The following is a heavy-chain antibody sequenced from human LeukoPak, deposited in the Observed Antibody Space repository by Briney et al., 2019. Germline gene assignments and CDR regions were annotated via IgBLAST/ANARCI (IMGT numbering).Heavy chain of an antibody. V-gene: IGHV4-39*07. CDR2: IYYSGYT. Sequence: PSETLSLTCTVSGGSISSSNSYWGWIRQPPGKGLEWIGSIYYSGYTYYNPSLKSRVTISVDTSKNQFSLKLSSVTAADTAVYYCARDAPSSSWYKRDAFDIWGQGTMVTVSS. J-gene: IGHJ3*02. CDR3: ARDAPSSSWYKRDAFDI. D-gene: IGHD6-13*01. CDR1: GGSISSSNSY.